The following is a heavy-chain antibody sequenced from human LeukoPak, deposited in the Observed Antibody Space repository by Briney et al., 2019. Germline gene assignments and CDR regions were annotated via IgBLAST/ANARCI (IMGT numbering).Heavy chain of an antibody. V-gene: IGHV1-69*13. J-gene: IGHJ5*02. D-gene: IGHD3-9*01. CDR3: ARDPLSVYDILTGPLGH. CDR1: GGTFISYA. CDR2: IIPICGTA. Sequence: SVNVSCKGSGGTFISYAISWVGQAPGKGGEWMGGIIPICGTASYAQKFQGRVTITADESTSTAYMELSSLRSDDTAVYYCARDPLSVYDILTGPLGHWGQGTLVTVSS.